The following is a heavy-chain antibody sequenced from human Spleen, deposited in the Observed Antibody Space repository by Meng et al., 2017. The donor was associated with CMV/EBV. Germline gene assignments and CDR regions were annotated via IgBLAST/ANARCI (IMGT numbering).Heavy chain of an antibody. CDR3: AKDADNYYGLDV. J-gene: IGHJ6*02. Sequence: GESLKISCAASGFTVSSNYMSWVRQAPGKGLEWVSVLYRRGDTYYADSVKGRFTISRDSSKNILYLQMTSLRAEDTAVYYCAKDADNYYGLDVWGQGTTVTVSS. CDR1: GFTVSSNY. V-gene: IGHV3-66*03. CDR2: LYRRGDT.